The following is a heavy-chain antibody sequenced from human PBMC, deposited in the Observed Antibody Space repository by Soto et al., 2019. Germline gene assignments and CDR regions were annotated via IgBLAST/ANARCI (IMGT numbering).Heavy chain of an antibody. Sequence: GASVKVSCKASGYTFTSYYIHWVRQAPGQGLEWMGIINPSGGSTSYAQKFQGRVTMTRDTSTSTVYMELSSLRSEDTAVYYCARVSGVGGSDLASYYYYYMDVWGKGTTVTVSS. CDR1: GYTFTSYY. V-gene: IGHV1-46*03. CDR3: ARVSGVGGSDLASYYYYYMDV. CDR2: INPSGGST. J-gene: IGHJ6*03. D-gene: IGHD3-10*01.